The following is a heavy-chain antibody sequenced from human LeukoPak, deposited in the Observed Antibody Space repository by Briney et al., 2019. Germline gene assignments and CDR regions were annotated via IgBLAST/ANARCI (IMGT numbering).Heavy chain of an antibody. CDR2: ISSNGGST. CDR1: GFTFSSYA. CDR3: ARGPSYYDFWSGSTDV. V-gene: IGHV3-64*01. J-gene: IGHJ6*04. D-gene: IGHD3-3*01. Sequence: GGSLRLSCAASGFTFSSYAMHWVRQAPGKGLEYVSAISSNGGSTYYANSVKGRFTISRDNSKNTLYLQMGSLRAEDMAVYYCARGPSYYDFWSGSTDVWGKGTTVTVSS.